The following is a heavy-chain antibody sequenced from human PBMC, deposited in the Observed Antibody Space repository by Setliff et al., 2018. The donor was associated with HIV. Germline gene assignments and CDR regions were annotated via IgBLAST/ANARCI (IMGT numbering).Heavy chain of an antibody. CDR3: AEWFDGYDAFDI. D-gene: IGHD3-3*01. V-gene: IGHV3-23*01. CDR1: GFTFSSYA. J-gene: IGHJ3*02. Sequence: GGSLRLSCAASGFTFSSYAMSWVRQAPGKGLEWVSTISGSGGSTYYADSVKGRFTISRDNSKNALYLQMNSLRAEDTAVYYCAEWFDGYDAFDIWGQGTMVIVSS. CDR2: ISGSGGST.